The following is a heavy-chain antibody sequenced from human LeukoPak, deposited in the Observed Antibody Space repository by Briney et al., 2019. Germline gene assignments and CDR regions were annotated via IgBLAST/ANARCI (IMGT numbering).Heavy chain of an antibody. J-gene: IGHJ4*02. CDR2: IYYSGST. CDR3: ARDLVLADPI. D-gene: IGHD3-3*02. Sequence: PSETLSLTCTVSGGPISSYYWSWIRQPPGKGLEWIGYIYYSGSTNYNPSLKSRVTISVDTSKNQFSLKLSSVTAADTAVYYCARDLVLADPIWGQGTLVTVSS. V-gene: IGHV4-59*01. CDR1: GGPISSYY.